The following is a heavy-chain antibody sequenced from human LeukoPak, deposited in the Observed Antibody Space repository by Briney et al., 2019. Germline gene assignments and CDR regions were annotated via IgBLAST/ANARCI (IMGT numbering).Heavy chain of an antibody. CDR3: AKDVGVYSDCVVLDY. CDR2: ISYDGSNK. V-gene: IGHV3-30*18. J-gene: IGHJ4*01. CDR1: GLTFSSYC. Sequence: DRSLSHSRAASGLTFSSYCMHWVRQAPGKGLEWVAVISYDGSNKDFADSVKSRFTISRDNSKNTLYLQMNSLRTEDTAVYYCAKDVGVYSDCVVLDYWGHRNPWSAS. D-gene: IGHD5-18*01.